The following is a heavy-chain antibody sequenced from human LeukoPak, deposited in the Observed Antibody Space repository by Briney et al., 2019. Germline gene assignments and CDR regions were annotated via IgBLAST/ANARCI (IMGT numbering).Heavy chain of an antibody. D-gene: IGHD3-3*02. V-gene: IGHV3-30*01. CDR2: ISYDGSNK. Sequence: PGRSLRLSCAASGFTFSRHSMHWVRQAPGKGLEWVAVISYDGSNKYYADSVKGRFTISRDSSRNTVYLQMNSLRSEDTAVYYCARDADVAGPFLEWLPAYYYYYMDVWGKGTTVTVSS. CDR3: ARDADVAGPFLEWLPAYYYYYMDV. J-gene: IGHJ6*03. CDR1: GFTFSRHS.